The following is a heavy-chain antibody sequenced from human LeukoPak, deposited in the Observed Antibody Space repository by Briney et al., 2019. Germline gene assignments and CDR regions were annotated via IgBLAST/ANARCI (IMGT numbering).Heavy chain of an antibody. CDR1: GFTFSSYW. CDR3: ASKTDYYGSGSYGY. Sequence: GGSRRLSCAASGFTFSSYWMSWVRQAPGKGLEWVANIKQDGSEKYYVDSVKGRFTISRDNAKNSLYLQMNSLRAEDTAVYYCASKTDYYGSGSYGYWGQGTLVTVSS. CDR2: IKQDGSEK. V-gene: IGHV3-7*01. D-gene: IGHD3-10*01. J-gene: IGHJ4*02.